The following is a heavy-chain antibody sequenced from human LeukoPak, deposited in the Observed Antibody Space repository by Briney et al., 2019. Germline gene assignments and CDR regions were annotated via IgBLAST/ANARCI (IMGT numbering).Heavy chain of an antibody. CDR1: GGSISSGGYY. V-gene: IGHV4-31*03. CDR3: ARTPANLRVGGLDY. CDR2: IYYSGST. J-gene: IGHJ4*02. Sequence: SETLSLTCTVSGGSISSGGYYWSWIRQHPGQGLEWIGYIYYSGSTYYNPSLKSRVTISVDTSKNQFSLKLSSVTAADTAVYYCARTPANLRVGGLDYWGQGTLVTVSS. D-gene: IGHD3-10*01.